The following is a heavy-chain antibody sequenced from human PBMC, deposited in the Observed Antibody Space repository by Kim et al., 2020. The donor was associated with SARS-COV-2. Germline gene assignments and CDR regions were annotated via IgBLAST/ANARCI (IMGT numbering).Heavy chain of an antibody. Sequence: GGSLRLSCAASGFTFSSYAMSWVRQAPGKGLEWVSAISGSGGSTYYADSVKGRFTISRDNSKNTLYLQMNSLRAEDTAVYYCAKDKRGIAVAGTGDYFDYWGQGTLVTVSS. J-gene: IGHJ4*02. CDR2: ISGSGGST. V-gene: IGHV3-23*01. CDR1: GFTFSSYA. D-gene: IGHD6-19*01. CDR3: AKDKRGIAVAGTGDYFDY.